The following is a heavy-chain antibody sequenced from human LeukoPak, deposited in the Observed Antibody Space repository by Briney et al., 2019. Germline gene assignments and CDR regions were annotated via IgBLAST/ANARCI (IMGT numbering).Heavy chain of an antibody. Sequence: GAAVKVSCKPSGYSFITYASNWVRQAPGQGLEWMGWMNPNTGKTGYAQRFQGRVTITGNTSISTVDMELSSLTSDDTAVYYCARGPLIGEHYHYYMDVWGKGTTVTVS. CDR1: GYSFITYA. J-gene: IGHJ6*03. V-gene: IGHV1-8*03. CDR3: ARGPLIGEHYHYYMDV. D-gene: IGHD7-27*01. CDR2: MNPNTGKT.